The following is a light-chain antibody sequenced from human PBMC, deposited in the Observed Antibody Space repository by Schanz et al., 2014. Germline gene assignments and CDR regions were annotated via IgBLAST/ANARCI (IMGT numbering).Light chain of an antibody. J-gene: IGLJ2*01. CDR2: EVS. CDR3: SSYAGNTDFGV. V-gene: IGLV2-8*01. Sequence: QSALTQPPSASGSPGQSVTISCTGTSSDVGGYDYVSWYQQHPGKAPKLMIYEVSKRPSGVPDRFSGSKSGNTASLTVSGLQAEDEADYYCSSYAGNTDFGVFGGGTKLTV. CDR1: SSDVGGYDY.